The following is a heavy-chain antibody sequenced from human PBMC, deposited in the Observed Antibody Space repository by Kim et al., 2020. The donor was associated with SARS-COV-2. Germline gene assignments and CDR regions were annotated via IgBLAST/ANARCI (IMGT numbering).Heavy chain of an antibody. Sequence: SETLSLTCTVSGGSISSGGYYWSWIRQHPEKGLEWIGYIYYSGSTYYNPSLKGRLTISVDTSKNQFSLKLSSVTAADTAVYYCARYFDSGYYFDYWGQGTLVTVSS. CDR3: ARYFDSGYYFDY. CDR2: IYYSGST. CDR1: GGSISSGGYY. V-gene: IGHV4-31*03. D-gene: IGHD3-9*01. J-gene: IGHJ4*02.